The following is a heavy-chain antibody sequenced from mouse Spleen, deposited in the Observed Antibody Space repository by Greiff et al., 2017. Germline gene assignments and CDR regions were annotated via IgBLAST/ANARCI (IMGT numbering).Heavy chain of an antibody. V-gene: IGHV1-59*01. CDR1: GYTFTNYW. Sequence: VQLQQVGAELVRPGTSVKLSCKASGYTFTNYWMHWVKQRPGQGLEWIGVIDPSDSYTNYNQKFKGKATLTVDTSSSTAYMQLSSLTSEDSAVYYCARANRYSYGMDYWGQGTSVTVSS. CDR2: IDPSDSYT. CDR3: ARANRYSYGMDY. J-gene: IGHJ4*01. D-gene: IGHD2-14*01.